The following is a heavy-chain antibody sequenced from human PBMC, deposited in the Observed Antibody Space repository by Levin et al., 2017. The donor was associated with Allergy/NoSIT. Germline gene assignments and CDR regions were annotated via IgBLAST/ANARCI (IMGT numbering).Heavy chain of an antibody. J-gene: IGHJ4*02. Sequence: GESLKISCAASGFTFSSYAMSWVRQAPGKGLEWVSAISGSSGGKTYYADSVKGRFTISRDNYKNTLYVQMNSLRAEDTAVYYCAKGVSSSWLPDYWGQGTLVTVSS. V-gene: IGHV3-23*01. CDR3: AKGVSSSWLPDY. CDR2: ISGSSGGKT. CDR1: GFTFSSYA. D-gene: IGHD3-22*01.